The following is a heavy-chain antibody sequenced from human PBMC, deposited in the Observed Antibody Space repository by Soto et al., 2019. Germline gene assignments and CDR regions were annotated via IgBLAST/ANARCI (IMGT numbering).Heavy chain of an antibody. CDR1: GFSFSSFA. CDR2: IGDSGAST. V-gene: IGHV3-23*01. J-gene: IGHJ6*04. D-gene: IGHD1-26*01. CDR3: AKGVELDV. Sequence: GGSLRLSCEASGFSFSSFAMNWVRQAPGKGLEWVSAIGDSGASTYYADSVKGRFTISRANSRNTLYLQLNSLRAEDTAVYYCAKGVELDVWGNGTTVTVSS.